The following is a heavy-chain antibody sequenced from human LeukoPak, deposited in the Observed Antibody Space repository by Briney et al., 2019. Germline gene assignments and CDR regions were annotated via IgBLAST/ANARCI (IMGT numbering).Heavy chain of an antibody. CDR3: ARTMVTTIGGLFDS. J-gene: IGHJ4*02. V-gene: IGHV3-64*02. CDR2: ISGNGDNT. D-gene: IGHD5-12*01. Sequence: PGGSLRLSCAAFGFTFSSYALNWVRQAPGKGLEYVSAISGNGDNTYYADSVKGRFTISRDNSKNTLYLEMGSLRAEDMALYFCARTMVTTIGGLFDSWGQGTLVTVSS. CDR1: GFTFSSYA.